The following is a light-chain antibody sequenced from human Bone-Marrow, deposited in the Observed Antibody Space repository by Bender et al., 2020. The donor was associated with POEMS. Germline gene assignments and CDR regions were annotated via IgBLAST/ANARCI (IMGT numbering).Light chain of an antibody. J-gene: IGLJ2*01. CDR1: DLGDKY. Sequence: SYEVTQPPSVSVSPGQTASITCSGDDLGDKYVAWYQQKPGQSPVLVTYQDTKRPSGIPGRFSGSNSGNTATLTISGTQAMDEADYYCQAWDTYSVIFGGGTKLTVL. CDR3: QAWDTYSVI. V-gene: IGLV3-1*01. CDR2: QDT.